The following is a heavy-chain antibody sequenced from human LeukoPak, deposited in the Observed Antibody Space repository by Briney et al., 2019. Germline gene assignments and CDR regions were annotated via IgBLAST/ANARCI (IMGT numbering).Heavy chain of an antibody. V-gene: IGHV4-39*01. D-gene: IGHD3-3*01. CDR1: GGSISSSSYY. J-gene: IGHJ3*02. Sequence: PSETLSLTCTVSGGSISSSSYYWGWIRQPPGKGLEWIGSIYYSGSTYYNPSLKSRVTISVDTSKNQFSLKLSSVTAADTAVYSRARGRATLFGAVIKHKFNAFDIWGQGTMVTVSS. CDR2: IYYSGST. CDR3: ARGRATLFGAVIKHKFNAFDI.